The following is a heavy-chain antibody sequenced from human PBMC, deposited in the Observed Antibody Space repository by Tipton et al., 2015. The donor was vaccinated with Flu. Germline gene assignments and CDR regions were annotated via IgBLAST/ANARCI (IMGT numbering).Heavy chain of an antibody. D-gene: IGHD2-2*01. Sequence: QSGAEVKKPGSSVKVSCKASGGPFISYALSWVRQAPGQGLEWMGGIIPVFGSPNYAQKFQGRVTITADESTSTAYMELSSLRSEDTAVYYCAIVDRPLPAAADSWCQGTLVTVSS. CDR2: IIPVFGSP. CDR3: AIVDRPLPAAADS. V-gene: IGHV1-69*01. J-gene: IGHJ5*02. CDR1: GGPFISYA.